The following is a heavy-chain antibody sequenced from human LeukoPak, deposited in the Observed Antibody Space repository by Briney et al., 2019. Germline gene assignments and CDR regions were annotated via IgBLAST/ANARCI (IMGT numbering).Heavy chain of an antibody. J-gene: IGHJ4*02. Sequence: GGSLRLSCVASEFTFTTYTMNWVRQAPGKGLEWVSYIGNGGHIIYYADSVKGRFTISRDDAQNSLYLQLNRLRPEDTAVYYCARDLFQQALDYWGQGTLVTVPS. CDR2: IGNGGHII. V-gene: IGHV3-48*01. CDR1: EFTFTTYT. CDR3: ARDLFQQALDY.